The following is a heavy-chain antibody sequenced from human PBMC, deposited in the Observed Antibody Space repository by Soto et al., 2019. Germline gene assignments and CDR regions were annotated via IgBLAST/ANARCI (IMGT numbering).Heavy chain of an antibody. CDR1: GGSISSGGYY. CDR3: ARGVLH. D-gene: IGHD3-16*01. J-gene: IGHJ4*02. CDR2: IYYSGST. V-gene: IGHV4-31*03. Sequence: QVQLQESGPGLVKPSQTLSLTCTVSGGSISSGGYYWSWIRQHPGKGLEWIGSIYYSGSTYYNPPLRSRVTISVETSKNPFALKLSSVTDADTAVYYWARGVLHWGQGTLVTVSS.